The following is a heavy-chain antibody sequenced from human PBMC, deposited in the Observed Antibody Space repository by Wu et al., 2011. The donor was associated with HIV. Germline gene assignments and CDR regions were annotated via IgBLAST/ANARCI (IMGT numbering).Heavy chain of an antibody. CDR1: GYTFTSSY. CDR3: ARDRTALVRAPFDI. Sequence: QLVQSGAEVKKPGASVKVSCKASGYTFTSSYMHWVRQAPGQGLEWMGIINPSGGSTTYAQKFQGRVTMTRDTSTSIVYMELSSLRSEDTAVYYCARDRTALVRAPFDIWGQGTMVTVSS. J-gene: IGHJ3*02. CDR2: INPSGGST. D-gene: IGHD5-18*01. V-gene: IGHV1-46*01.